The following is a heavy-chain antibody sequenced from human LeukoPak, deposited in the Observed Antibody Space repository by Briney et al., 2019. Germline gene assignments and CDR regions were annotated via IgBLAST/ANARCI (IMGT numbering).Heavy chain of an antibody. CDR3: AREPTGASDAFDI. Sequence: GGALRLSCAASGFTLISDSMNWVRQAPGKGLEWVSYINSRSSSIDYADSVKGRFTISRDNAKKSLNLQMNSLRDEDTAVYYCAREPTGASDAFDIWGQGTMVTVSS. V-gene: IGHV3-48*02. CDR2: INSRSSSI. D-gene: IGHD1-14*01. J-gene: IGHJ3*02. CDR1: GFTLISDS.